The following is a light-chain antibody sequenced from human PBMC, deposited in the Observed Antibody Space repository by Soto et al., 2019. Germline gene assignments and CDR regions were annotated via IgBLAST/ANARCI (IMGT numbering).Light chain of an antibody. J-gene: IGLJ1*01. CDR1: NIGSKS. V-gene: IGLV3-21*04. CDR2: YDS. CDR3: QVCDSSSDHPLYV. Sequence: SYELTQPPSVSVAPGKTARITCGGNNIGSKSEHWYQQKPGQAPVLVIYYDSDRPSGIPERFSGSNSGNTATLTISRVESGDEADYYCQVCDSSSDHPLYVFGTGTKLTVL.